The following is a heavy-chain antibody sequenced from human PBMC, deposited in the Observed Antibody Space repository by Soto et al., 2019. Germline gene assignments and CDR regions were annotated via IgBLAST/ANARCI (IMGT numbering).Heavy chain of an antibody. CDR3: SRRSSGWYFDY. CDR1: GFTFSSYA. D-gene: IGHD6-19*01. CDR2: ISGSGDST. Sequence: EVQLLESGGGLVQPGGSLRLSRAASGFTFSSYAVSWVRQAPGKGLEWVSVISGSGDSTYYADSVKGRFTISRDNSMNTLYLQMNSLRAEDTAVYYCSRRSSGWYFDYWGQGTLVTVSS. V-gene: IGHV3-23*01. J-gene: IGHJ4*02.